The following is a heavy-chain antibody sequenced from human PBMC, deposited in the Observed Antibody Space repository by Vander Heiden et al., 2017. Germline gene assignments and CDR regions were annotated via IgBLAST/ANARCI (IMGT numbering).Heavy chain of an antibody. Sequence: EVQLVESGGGLIQPGRSLRLSCAASGFTFDDCVMRWVRQAPGKGLEWVSGISWNSKGIDYADSVKGRFTISRDNAKNSLYLQMNSLRAEDTALYYCAKGTGEGGFESWGQGTLVTVSS. CDR3: AKGTGEGGFES. CDR1: GFTFDDCV. CDR2: ISWNSKGI. J-gene: IGHJ4*02. V-gene: IGHV3-9*01. D-gene: IGHD2-15*01.